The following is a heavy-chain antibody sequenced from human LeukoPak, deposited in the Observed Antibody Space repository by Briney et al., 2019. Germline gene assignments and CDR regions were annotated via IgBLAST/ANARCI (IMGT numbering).Heavy chain of an antibody. D-gene: IGHD3-3*01. V-gene: IGHV4-61*02. CDR2: IYTSGST. CDR3: ARVADFWSGYLNYYYYYMDV. CDR1: GGAVSSGSYF. J-gene: IGHJ6*03. Sequence: SETLSLTCTVSGGAVSSGSYFWRWIRQPAGKGLEWIGRIYTSGSTNYNPSLKSRVTISVDTSKNQFSLKLSSVTAADTAVYYCARVADFWSGYLNYYYYYMDVWGKGTTVTVSS.